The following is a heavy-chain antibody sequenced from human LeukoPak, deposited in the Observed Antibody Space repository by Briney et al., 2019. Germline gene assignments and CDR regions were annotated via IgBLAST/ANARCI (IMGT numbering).Heavy chain of an antibody. J-gene: IGHJ4*02. Sequence: SETLSLTCSVSGGSISSSSYYWGWIRQPPGKGLEWIGSIYYSGSTYYNPSLKSRVTISVDTSKNQFSLKLSSVTAADTAVYYCARWVSRYYYFDYWGQGTLVTVSS. D-gene: IGHD3-9*01. V-gene: IGHV4-39*01. CDR1: GGSISSSSYY. CDR3: ARWVSRYYYFDY. CDR2: IYYSGST.